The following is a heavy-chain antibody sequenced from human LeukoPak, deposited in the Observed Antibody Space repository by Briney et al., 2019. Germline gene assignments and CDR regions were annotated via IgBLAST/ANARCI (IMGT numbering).Heavy chain of an antibody. J-gene: IGHJ4*02. CDR2: ISGSGGST. V-gene: IGHV3-23*01. Sequence: PGGSLRLSCAASGFTFSSYAMSWVRQAPGKGLEWVSAISGSGGSTYYADSVKGRFTISRDNSKNTLYLQVNSLRAEDTAVYYCAKGIYAGYSSGWYKSYYFDYWGQGTLVTVSS. CDR3: AKGIYAGYSSGWYKSYYFDY. D-gene: IGHD6-19*01. CDR1: GFTFSSYA.